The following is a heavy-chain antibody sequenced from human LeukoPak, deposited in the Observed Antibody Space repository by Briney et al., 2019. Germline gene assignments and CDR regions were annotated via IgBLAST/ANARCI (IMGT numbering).Heavy chain of an antibody. CDR2: IYHSGST. CDR1: GYSISSGYY. CDR3: ASGYSSGWGVFDY. Sequence: PSETLSLTCTVSGYSISSGYYWGWIRQPPGKGLEWIGSIYHSGSTYYNPSLKSRVTISVDTSKNQFSLKLSSVTAADTAVYYCASGYSSGWGVFDYWGQGTLVTVSS. V-gene: IGHV4-38-2*02. J-gene: IGHJ4*02. D-gene: IGHD6-19*01.